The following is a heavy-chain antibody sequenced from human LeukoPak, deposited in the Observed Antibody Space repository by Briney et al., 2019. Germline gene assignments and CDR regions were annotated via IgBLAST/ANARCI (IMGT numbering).Heavy chain of an antibody. V-gene: IGHV1-58*02. D-gene: IGHD2-21*02. Sequence: TSVTVSCKASGFTFTSSAIQWVRQARGQRLEWIGWIVVGSGNTNYAQNFQERVTITRDMSTSTAYMELSSLRSEDTAVYYCAVYCGGDCYFDYWGQGTLVTVSS. J-gene: IGHJ4*02. CDR2: IVVGSGNT. CDR1: GFTFTSSA. CDR3: AVYCGGDCYFDY.